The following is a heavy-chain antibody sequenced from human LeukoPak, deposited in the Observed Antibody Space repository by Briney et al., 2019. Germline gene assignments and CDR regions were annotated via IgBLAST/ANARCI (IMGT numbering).Heavy chain of an antibody. Sequence: GGSLRLSCAASGFTISSYGMHWDRQAPGKGLGWVAFIRYDGSNKYYADSVKGRFTISRDNSKNTLYLQMNSLRAEDTAVYYCAKDKYYGSGSRNWFDPWGQGTLVTVSS. CDR1: GFTISSYG. J-gene: IGHJ5*02. D-gene: IGHD3-10*01. CDR2: IRYDGSNK. V-gene: IGHV3-30*02. CDR3: AKDKYYGSGSRNWFDP.